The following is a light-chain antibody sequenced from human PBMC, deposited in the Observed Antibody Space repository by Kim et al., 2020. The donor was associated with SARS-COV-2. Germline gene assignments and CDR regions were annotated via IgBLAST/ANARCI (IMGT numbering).Light chain of an antibody. V-gene: IGLV3-21*04. CDR2: YDT. CDR1: SIGLQS. Sequence: APGKKAVINCGENSIGLQSVHWYQQKPDQAPVLVIYYDTDRPSGIPERFSGSNSGNTATLTISRVEAGDEADYYCQVWDTGSDHPIFGGGTKVTVL. J-gene: IGLJ2*01. CDR3: QVWDTGSDHPI.